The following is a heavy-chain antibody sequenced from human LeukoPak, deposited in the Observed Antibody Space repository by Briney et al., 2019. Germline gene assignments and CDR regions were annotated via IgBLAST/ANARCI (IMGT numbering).Heavy chain of an antibody. D-gene: IGHD5-24*01. CDR1: GGSISSSSYY. Sequence: PSETLSLTCTVSGGSISSSSYYWSWIRQTPGKGLEWIGYIYYSGSTNYNPSLKSRVTISVDTSKNQFSLKLSSVTDADTAVYYCARDRYGYTLDYWGQGTLVTVSS. CDR3: ARDRYGYTLDY. CDR2: IYYSGST. V-gene: IGHV4-61*01. J-gene: IGHJ4*02.